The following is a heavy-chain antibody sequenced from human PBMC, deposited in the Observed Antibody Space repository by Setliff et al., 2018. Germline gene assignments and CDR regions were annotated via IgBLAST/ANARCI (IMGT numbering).Heavy chain of an antibody. J-gene: IGHJ5*02. Sequence: SETLSLTCAVSGYSISSSNWWGWIRQPPGKGLEWIGYIYYSGSTNYNPSPKSRVTMSVDTSKNQFSLKLSSVTALDTAVYYCARYYYDSSGYSESDLGWFDPWGQGTLVTVSS. CDR2: IYYSGST. D-gene: IGHD3-22*01. CDR3: ARYYYDSSGYSESDLGWFDP. CDR1: GYSISSSNW. V-gene: IGHV4-28*06.